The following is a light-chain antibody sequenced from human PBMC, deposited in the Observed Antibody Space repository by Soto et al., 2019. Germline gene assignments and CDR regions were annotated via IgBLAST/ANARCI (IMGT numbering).Light chain of an antibody. J-gene: IGKJ1*01. CDR2: KAS. CDR1: KSISSW. V-gene: IGKV1-5*03. CDR3: QQYNGYGR. Sequence: DIQMNQSPSTLSASVGDRVTITCRASKSISSWLAWYQQKPGKAPKLLIHKASSLQSGVPSRFSGSGSGTEFTLTISSLDPDDFATYYCQQYNGYGRFGQGTKVEMK.